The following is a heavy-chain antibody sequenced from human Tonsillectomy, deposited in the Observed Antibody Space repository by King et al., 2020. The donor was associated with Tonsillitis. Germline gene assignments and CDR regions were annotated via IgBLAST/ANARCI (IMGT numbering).Heavy chain of an antibody. CDR3: VGVWVVLGVGAYDI. V-gene: IGHV3-21*01. J-gene: IGHJ3*02. Sequence: VQLVESGGGLVKPGGSLRLSCAASGFTFSSYSLHWVRQAPGKGLEWVSSITSSSNYIYYADSMEGRCTISRDNAKNSLYLQMNSLRAEDTAMSYFVGVWVVLGVGAYDIWGQGTMVTVSS. CDR2: ITSSSNYI. D-gene: IGHD3-10*02. CDR1: GFTFSSYS.